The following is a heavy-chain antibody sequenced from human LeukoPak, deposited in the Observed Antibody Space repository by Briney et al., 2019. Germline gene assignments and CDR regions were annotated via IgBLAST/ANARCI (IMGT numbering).Heavy chain of an antibody. J-gene: IGHJ6*03. CDR3: AREGYSSSEGSDYYYYYMDV. Sequence: GASVKVSCKASGYTFTSYAMNWVRQAPGQGLEWMGWINTNTGNPTYAQGFTGRFVFSLDTSVSTAYLQISSLKAEDTAVYYCAREGYSSSEGSDYYYYYMDVWGKGTTVTVSS. D-gene: IGHD6-6*01. V-gene: IGHV7-4-1*02. CDR2: INTNTGNP. CDR1: GYTFTSYA.